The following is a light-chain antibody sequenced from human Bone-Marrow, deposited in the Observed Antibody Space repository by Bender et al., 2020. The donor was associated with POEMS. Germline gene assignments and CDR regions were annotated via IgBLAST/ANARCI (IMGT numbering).Light chain of an antibody. CDR3: LSFTTTAGV. V-gene: IGLV2-14*03. J-gene: IGLJ1*01. Sequence: QSALTQPASVSGSPGQSVTISCTGSSRDVGGYNFVSWYQQHPGKAPRLMIYDVSVRPSWVSNRFSGSKSGNTASLTISGLQAEDEADYFCLSFTTTAGVFGTGTKVSVL. CDR2: DVS. CDR1: SRDVGGYNF.